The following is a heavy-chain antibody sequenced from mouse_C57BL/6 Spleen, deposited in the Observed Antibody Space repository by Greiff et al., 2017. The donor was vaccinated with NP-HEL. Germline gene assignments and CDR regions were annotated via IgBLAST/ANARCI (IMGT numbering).Heavy chain of an antibody. J-gene: IGHJ3*01. V-gene: IGHV1-64*01. CDR3: SRWLGAWFAY. CDR1: GYTFTSYW. Sequence: VQLQQPGAELVKPGASVKLSCKASGYTFTSYWMHWVKQRPGQGLEWIGMIHPNSGSTNYNEKFKSKATLTVDKSSSTAYMQLSILTSEDSAVYYFSRWLGAWFAYWGQGTLVTVSA. D-gene: IGHD3-3*01. CDR2: IHPNSGST.